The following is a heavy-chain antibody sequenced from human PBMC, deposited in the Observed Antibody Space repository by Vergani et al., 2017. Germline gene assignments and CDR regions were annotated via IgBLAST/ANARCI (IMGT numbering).Heavy chain of an antibody. CDR1: GDSIISRSYY. Sequence: QMQLQESGPGLVKASETLSLTCTVSGDSIISRSYYWGWIRQPPGKGLEWIGRIYNSGNGDSSSSLKSRVTISADTSKNQFSLRLTSVTAADTAVYYCASGKYYSDSTSHFRGRYFDVWGRGTLVTVSS. J-gene: IGHJ2*01. CDR2: IYNSGNG. CDR3: ASGKYYSDSTSHFRGRYFDV. D-gene: IGHD3-16*01. V-gene: IGHV4-39*01.